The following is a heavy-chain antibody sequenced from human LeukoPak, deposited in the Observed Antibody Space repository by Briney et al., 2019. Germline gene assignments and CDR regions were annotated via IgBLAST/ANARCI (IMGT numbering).Heavy chain of an antibody. CDR1: GGSISRYY. CDR3: AREEVVIIPGYYYYYMDV. V-gene: IGHV4-59*01. J-gene: IGHJ6*03. CDR2: IYYSGST. D-gene: IGHD3-3*01. Sequence: PSETLSLTCTVSGGSISRYYWSWIRQPPGKGLEWIGYIYYSGSTNYNPSLKSRVTISVDTSKNQFSLKLSSVTAADTAVYYCAREEVVIIPGYYYYYMDVWGKGTTVTVSS.